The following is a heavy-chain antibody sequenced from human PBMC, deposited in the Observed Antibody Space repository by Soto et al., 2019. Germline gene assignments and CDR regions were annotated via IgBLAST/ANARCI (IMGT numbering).Heavy chain of an antibody. J-gene: IGHJ2*01. CDR2: ISYDGSNK. CDR1: GFTFSSYA. V-gene: IGHV3-30-3*01. Sequence: QVQLVESGGGVVQPGRSLRLSCAASGFTFSSYAMHWGRQAPGKGLEWVAVISYDGSNKYYADSVKGRFTISRDNSKNTMYLQMNSLRTEDTAVYYCARPLWRDDYNWGYFDLWGRGTLVTVSS. CDR3: ARPLWRDDYNWGYFDL. D-gene: IGHD4-4*01.